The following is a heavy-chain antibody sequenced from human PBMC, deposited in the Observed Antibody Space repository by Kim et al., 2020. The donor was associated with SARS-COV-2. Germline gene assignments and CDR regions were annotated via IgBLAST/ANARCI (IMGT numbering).Heavy chain of an antibody. CDR1: GFTFSSYW. CDR2: IKQDGNQK. J-gene: IGHJ3*02. Sequence: GGSLRLSCAASGFTFSSYWMTWVRQAPGKGLEWVANIKQDGNQKYYVDSVKGRFTISRDNAKNSLSLQMNSLRAEDTAVYYCARDGDLYSSGKDAFDIWGRGTKVTLSS. D-gene: IGHD6-19*01. V-gene: IGHV3-7*01. CDR3: ARDGDLYSSGKDAFDI.